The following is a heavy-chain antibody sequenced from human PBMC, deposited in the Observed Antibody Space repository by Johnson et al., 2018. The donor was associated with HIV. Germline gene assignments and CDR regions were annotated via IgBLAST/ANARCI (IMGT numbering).Heavy chain of an antibody. D-gene: IGHD3-10*01. CDR3: ARDIGRYGAVWLGAVAFAI. J-gene: IGHJ3*02. V-gene: IGHV3-30*04. CDR1: RFTFSRYA. CDR2: ISYDGSNK. Sequence: QVQLVESGGGLVQPGGSLRLSCAASRFTFSRYAMHWVRQAPGKGLEWVACISYDGSNKYYADSVKGRFTISRDNSKNTLYLQMNSRRAGDTAVYYCARDIGRYGAVWLGAVAFAIWGQGTMVTVSS.